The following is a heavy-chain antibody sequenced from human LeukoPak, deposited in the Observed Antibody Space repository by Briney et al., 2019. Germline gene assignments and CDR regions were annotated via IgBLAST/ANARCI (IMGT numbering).Heavy chain of an antibody. V-gene: IGHV4-61*02. CDR2: IYTSGST. Sequence: SETLSLTCTVSGGSISSSSYYWSWIRQPAGKGLEWIGRIYTSGSTNYNPSLKSRVTMSVDTSKNQFSLKLSSVTAADTAVYYCARGERVAVAGTGGYYFDYWGQGTLVTVSS. D-gene: IGHD6-19*01. J-gene: IGHJ4*02. CDR3: ARGERVAVAGTGGYYFDY. CDR1: GGSISSSSYY.